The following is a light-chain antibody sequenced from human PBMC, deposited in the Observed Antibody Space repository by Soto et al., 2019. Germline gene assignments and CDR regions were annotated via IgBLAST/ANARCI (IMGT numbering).Light chain of an antibody. CDR3: HQYGRSSWT. V-gene: IGKV3-20*01. Sequence: EIVLTQSPGTLSLSPGERATLSCRASQSVSSSYLAWYQQKPGQAPRLLIYGASSRTTGIPDRFSGSGSRTDFTLTITRLEPEDFAVYYWHQYGRSSWTFGEGTKVDIK. CDR1: QSVSSSY. CDR2: GAS. J-gene: IGKJ1*01.